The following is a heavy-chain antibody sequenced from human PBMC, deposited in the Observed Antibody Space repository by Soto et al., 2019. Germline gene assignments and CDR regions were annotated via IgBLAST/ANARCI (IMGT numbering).Heavy chain of an antibody. D-gene: IGHD1-7*01. CDR1: GFTFSSYG. J-gene: IGHJ4*02. Sequence: QVQLVESGGGVVQPGRSLGLSCAASGFTFSSYGMHWVRQAPGKGLEWVAVISYDGSNKYYADSVKGRFTISRDNSKNTLYLQMNSLRAEDTAVYYCAKDPLTGTTKAAAADYWGQGTLVTVSS. CDR2: ISYDGSNK. V-gene: IGHV3-30*18. CDR3: AKDPLTGTTKAAAADY.